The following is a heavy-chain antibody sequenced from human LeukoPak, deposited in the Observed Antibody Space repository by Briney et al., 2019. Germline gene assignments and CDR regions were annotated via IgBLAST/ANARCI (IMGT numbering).Heavy chain of an antibody. V-gene: IGHV1-46*01. J-gene: IGHJ6*02. CDR3: ARDQLGSSGSLNRYHYYYYGMDV. Sequence: GASVKVSCKASGYTFTSYYMHWVRQAPGQGLEWMGIINPSGGSTSYAQKFQGRVTMTRDTSTSTVFMELSSLRSEDTAVYYCARDQLGSSGSLNRYHYYYYGMDVWGQGTTVTVSS. D-gene: IGHD6-19*01. CDR2: INPSGGST. CDR1: GYTFTSYY.